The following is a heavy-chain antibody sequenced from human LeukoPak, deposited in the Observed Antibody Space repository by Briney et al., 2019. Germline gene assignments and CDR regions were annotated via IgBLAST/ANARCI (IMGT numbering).Heavy chain of an antibody. Sequence: PGGSLRLSCAASGFTFSSYSMNWVRQAPGKGLEWVSSISSSSSYIYYADSVKGRFTISRDNAKNTLYLQTNSLRAEDTAVYYCARVGDILTGYYFGFLAWGDNWFDPWGQGTLVTVSS. CDR3: ARVGDILTGYYFGFLAWGDNWFDP. J-gene: IGHJ5*02. D-gene: IGHD3-9*01. V-gene: IGHV3-21*01. CDR1: GFTFSSYS. CDR2: ISSSSSYI.